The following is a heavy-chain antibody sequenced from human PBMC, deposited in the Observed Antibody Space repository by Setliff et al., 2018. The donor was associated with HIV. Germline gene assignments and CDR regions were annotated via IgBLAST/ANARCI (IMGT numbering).Heavy chain of an antibody. CDR3: AKTLPTLYPPHDYYFAMDV. Sequence: LRLSCAPSGFTFGSYAMSWVRQAPRKGLEWVSVISGSGDSTFYADSLKGRFTISRDNSKNTLYLQMNSLRAEDTAVYYCAKTLPTLYPPHDYYFAMDVWGQGTTVTVSS. D-gene: IGHD2-15*01. J-gene: IGHJ6*02. CDR1: GFTFGSYA. CDR2: ISGSGDST. V-gene: IGHV3-23*01.